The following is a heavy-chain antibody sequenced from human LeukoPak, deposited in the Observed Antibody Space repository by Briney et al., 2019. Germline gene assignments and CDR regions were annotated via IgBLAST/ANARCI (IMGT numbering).Heavy chain of an antibody. J-gene: IGHJ4*02. CDR2: INPLNGHT. V-gene: IGHV1-18*04. D-gene: IGHD3-3*01. CDR1: GYSFTNNA. CDR3: AREGDFGSYPFDY. Sequence: GASVKVSFKASGYSFTNNAVSWVRQGPGQGLEWVGWINPLNGHTDYAQKFQGRVTMTRDTNTGTLYMEMRSLRSDDTAVYYCAREGDFGSYPFDYWGQGTLVIVAS.